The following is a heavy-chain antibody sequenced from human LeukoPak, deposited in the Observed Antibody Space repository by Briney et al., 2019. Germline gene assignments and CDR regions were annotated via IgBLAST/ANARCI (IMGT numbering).Heavy chain of an antibody. V-gene: IGHV4-31*03. CDR2: IYSSGTT. D-gene: IGHD6-19*01. CDR1: GGSIGSGDYY. Sequence: SQTLSLTCTVSGGSIGSGDYYWTWIRQHPGKGLEWIAYIYSSGTTYYNPSLKSRLSRSLDTSKNQLSLNLTSVTAADTAVYYCARRAGSWWFDPWGQGTLVTVSS. CDR3: ARRAGSWWFDP. J-gene: IGHJ5*02.